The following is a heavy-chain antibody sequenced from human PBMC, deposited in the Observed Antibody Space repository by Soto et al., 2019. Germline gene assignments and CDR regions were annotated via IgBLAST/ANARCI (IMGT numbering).Heavy chain of an antibody. CDR2: INTNTGNP. CDR3: ARDHPPGRESYDRSGYYSTTYYYYGMDV. CDR1: GYTFTSYA. Sequence: GASVKVSCKASGYTFTSYAMNWVRHAPGQGLEWIGWINTNTGNPTYAQGFTGRFVFSLDTSVSTAYLQICSLKAEDTAVYYCARDHPPGRESYDRSGYYSTTYYYYGMDVWGQGTTVTVSS. J-gene: IGHJ6*02. D-gene: IGHD3-22*01. V-gene: IGHV7-4-1*01.